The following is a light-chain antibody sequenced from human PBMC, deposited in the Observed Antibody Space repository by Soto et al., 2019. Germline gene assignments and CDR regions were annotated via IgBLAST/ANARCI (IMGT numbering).Light chain of an antibody. CDR2: AAS. J-gene: IGKJ5*01. Sequence: EIVLTQSPATLSLSPGERATLSCRASQSVSSSLAWYQQKPGQAPRLLFHAASNRPPGTPARFSGSGSGTEFTLTISSLQSEDFAVYYCQQYSNWTPITLGQGTRLEIK. CDR3: QQYSNWTPIT. V-gene: IGKV3-11*01. CDR1: QSVSSS.